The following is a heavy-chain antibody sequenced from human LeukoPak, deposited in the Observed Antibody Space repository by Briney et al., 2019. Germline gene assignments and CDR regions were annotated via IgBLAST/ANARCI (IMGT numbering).Heavy chain of an antibody. V-gene: IGHV3-21*01. CDR2: ISSSSSYI. D-gene: IGHD5-18*01. Sequence: GGSLRLSCAASGFTFSSYNMNWVRQAPGKGLEWVSSISSSSSYIYYADSVKGRFTISRDNAKNSLYLQMNSLRAEDTAVYYCARGRYSYGSDTTNDYWGQGTLVTVSS. CDR1: GFTFSSYN. CDR3: ARGRYSYGSDTTNDY. J-gene: IGHJ4*02.